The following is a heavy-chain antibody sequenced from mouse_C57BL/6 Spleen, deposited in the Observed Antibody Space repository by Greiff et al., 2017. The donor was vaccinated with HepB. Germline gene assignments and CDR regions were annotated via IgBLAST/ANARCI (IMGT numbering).Heavy chain of an antibody. J-gene: IGHJ2*01. CDR3: ARIPIYYYGSSDY. CDR2: IYPSDSET. Sequence: VQLQQPGAELVRPGSSVKLSCKASGYTFTSYWMDWVKQRPGQGLEWIGNIYPSDSETHYNQKFKDKATLTVDKSSSTAYMQLSSLTSEDSAVYYCARIPIYYYGSSDYWGQGTTLTVSS. CDR1: GYTFTSYW. V-gene: IGHV1-61*01. D-gene: IGHD1-1*01.